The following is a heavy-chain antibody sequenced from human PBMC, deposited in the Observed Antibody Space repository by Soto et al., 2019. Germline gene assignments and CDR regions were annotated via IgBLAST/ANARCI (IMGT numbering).Heavy chain of an antibody. CDR2: IYHSGST. Sequence: SETLSLTCTVPGGSIRSSGYYWGWIRQPPGKGLEWIGSIYHSGSTYYNPSLDSRVTISVDTSRNQFSLSLTSVTAADTAVYYCARQQASGAYFDYWGQGTLVTVSS. CDR1: GGSIRSSGYY. J-gene: IGHJ4*02. D-gene: IGHD1-26*01. V-gene: IGHV4-39*01. CDR3: ARQQASGAYFDY.